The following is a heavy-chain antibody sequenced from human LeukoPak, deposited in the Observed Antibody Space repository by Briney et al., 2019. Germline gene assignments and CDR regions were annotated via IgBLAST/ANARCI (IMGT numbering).Heavy chain of an antibody. CDR3: AKTSEGHYYYYMDV. Sequence: GGSLRLSCAASGFTFSSYAMSWVHQAPGKGLEWVSAISGSGGSTYYADSVKGRFTISRDNSKNTLYLQMNSLRAEDTAVYYCAKTSEGHYYYYMDVWGKGTTVTVSS. CDR1: GFTFSSYA. CDR2: ISGSGGST. J-gene: IGHJ6*03. V-gene: IGHV3-23*01.